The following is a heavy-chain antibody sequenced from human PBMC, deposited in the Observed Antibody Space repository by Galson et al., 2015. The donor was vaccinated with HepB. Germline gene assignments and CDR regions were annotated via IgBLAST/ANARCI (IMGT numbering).Heavy chain of an antibody. CDR1: GGTFSSYA. CDR3: ATSPPGFRGLASYFDY. Sequence: SVKVSCKASGGTFSSYAISWVRQAPGQGLEWMGGIIPIFGTANYAQEFQGRVTITADESTSTAYMELSSLRSEDTAVYYCATSPPGFRGLASYFDYWGQGTLVTVSS. J-gene: IGHJ4*02. V-gene: IGHV1-69*13. CDR2: IIPIFGTA. D-gene: IGHD3-10*01.